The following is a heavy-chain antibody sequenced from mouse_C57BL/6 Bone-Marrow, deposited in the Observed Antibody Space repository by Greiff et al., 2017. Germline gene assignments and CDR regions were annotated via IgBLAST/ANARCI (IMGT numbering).Heavy chain of an antibody. D-gene: IGHD2-3*01. J-gene: IGHJ3*01. CDR2: IDPETGGT. V-gene: IGHV1-15*01. CDR3: TRVGLLLPFAY. Sequence: QVQLQQSGAELVRPGASVTLSCKASGYKFTDYEMHWVKQTPVHGLEWIGAIDPETGGTAYNQNFKGKAILTADKSSSTAYMELRSMTSEDSAVYYCTRVGLLLPFAYWGQRTLVTVSA. CDR1: GYKFTDYE.